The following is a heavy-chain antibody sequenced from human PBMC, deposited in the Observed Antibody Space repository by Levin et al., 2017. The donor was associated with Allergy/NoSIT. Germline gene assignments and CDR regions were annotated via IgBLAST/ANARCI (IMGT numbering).Heavy chain of an antibody. D-gene: IGHD5-12*01. V-gene: IGHV3-33*01. J-gene: IGHJ4*02. Sequence: GGSLRLSCAASGFTFSTYGMHWVRQAPGEGLDWVAIIWYDGSNKYYSDSVRGRFTISRDNSKNTLYLQMNSLRAEDTAVYYCARGGLGYSGFDRSPMGGVFSMLNWGQGILVTVSS. CDR3: ARGGLGYSGFDRSPMGGVFSMLN. CDR1: GFTFSTYG. CDR2: IWYDGSNK.